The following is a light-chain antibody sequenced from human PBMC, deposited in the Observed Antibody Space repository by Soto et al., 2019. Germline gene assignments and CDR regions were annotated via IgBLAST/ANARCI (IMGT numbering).Light chain of an antibody. Sequence: QSALTQPPSASGSPGQSVTISCTGTSSDVGGYNYVSWYQQHPGKAPKLMIYEVSKRPPGVPDRFSGSKSGNTASLTVSGLQAEDEADYYCSSYAGSNNLRVFGTGTKLTVL. V-gene: IGLV2-8*01. CDR2: EVS. J-gene: IGLJ1*01. CDR3: SSYAGSNNLRV. CDR1: SSDVGGYNY.